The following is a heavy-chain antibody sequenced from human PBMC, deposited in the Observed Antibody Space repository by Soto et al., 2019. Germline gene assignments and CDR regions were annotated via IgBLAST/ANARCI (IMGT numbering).Heavy chain of an antibody. D-gene: IGHD1-20*01. Sequence: EVQLVESGGGLIQPGGSLRLSCAASGFTVSSNYMSWVRQAPGKGLEWVSVIYSGGSTYYADSVKGRFTISRDNSKNTLYLQMNSLRAEDTAVYYCARDIILSTYGMDVWGQGTTVTVSS. CDR3: ARDIILSTYGMDV. CDR2: IYSGGST. J-gene: IGHJ6*02. V-gene: IGHV3-53*01. CDR1: GFTVSSNY.